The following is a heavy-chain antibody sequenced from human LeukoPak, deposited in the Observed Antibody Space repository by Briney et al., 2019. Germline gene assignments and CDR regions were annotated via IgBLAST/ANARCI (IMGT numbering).Heavy chain of an antibody. J-gene: IGHJ4*02. CDR3: ARVAGSGSYFETYYFDY. CDR1: GFTFSSYA. D-gene: IGHD1-26*01. V-gene: IGHV3-30*09. CDR2: ISYDGSNK. Sequence: PGRSLRLSCAASGFTFSSYAMHWVRQAPSKGLEWVAVISYDGSNKYYADSVKGRFAISRDNSKNTLYLQMNSLRAEDTAAYYCARVAGSGSYFETYYFDYWGQGTLVTVSS.